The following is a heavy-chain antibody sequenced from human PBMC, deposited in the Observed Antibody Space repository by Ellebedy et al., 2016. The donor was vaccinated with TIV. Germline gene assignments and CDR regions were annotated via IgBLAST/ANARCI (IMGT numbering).Heavy chain of an antibody. D-gene: IGHD2-15*01. CDR2: MNPNSGNT. J-gene: IGHJ4*02. Sequence: AASVTVSCKASGYTFTSYDINWVRQATGQGLEWMGWMNPNSGNTGYAQKFQGRVTITRDTSASTAYMELSSLRSEDTAVYYCARGKRTVVVVATQSLKYWGQGTLVTVSS. CDR1: GYTFTSYD. CDR3: ARGKRTVVVVATQSLKY. V-gene: IGHV1-8*01.